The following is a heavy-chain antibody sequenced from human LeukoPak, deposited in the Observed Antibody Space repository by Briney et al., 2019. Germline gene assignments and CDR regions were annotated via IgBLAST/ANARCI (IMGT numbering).Heavy chain of an antibody. CDR3: ARDRYYDSSGYWDY. CDR1: GYTFTSYG. CDR2: ISVHNGNT. Sequence: ASVKVSCKASGYTFTSYGISWVRRAPGQGLEWMGWISVHNGNTNYAQKFQGRVTMTIDTSTSTAYMELRSLRSDDTAVYYCARDRYYDSSGYWDYWGQGTLVAVSS. V-gene: IGHV1-18*01. D-gene: IGHD3-22*01. J-gene: IGHJ4*02.